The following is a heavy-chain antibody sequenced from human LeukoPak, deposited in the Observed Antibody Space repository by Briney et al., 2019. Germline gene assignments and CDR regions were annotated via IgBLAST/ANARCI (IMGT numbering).Heavy chain of an antibody. CDR3: ARDRQPLDYGDHLENYYYGMDV. D-gene: IGHD4-17*01. CDR1: GFAFRSFD. J-gene: IGHJ6*02. V-gene: IGHV3-53*01. Sequence: GGSLRLSCAASGFAFRSFDMSWVRQAPGKGLEWVSVIYSGGSTYYADSVKGRFTISRDNSKNTLYLQMNSLRAEDTAVYYCARDRQPLDYGDHLENYYYGMDVWGQGTTVTVSS. CDR2: IYSGGST.